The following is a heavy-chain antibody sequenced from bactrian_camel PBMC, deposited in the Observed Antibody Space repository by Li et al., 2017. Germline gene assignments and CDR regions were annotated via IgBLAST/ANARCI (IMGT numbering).Heavy chain of an antibody. CDR1: GDTVGRYC. V-gene: IGHV3S9*01. CDR3: AADFRDGLGFGCASADSGY. J-gene: IGHJ6*01. CDR2: IESDGST. D-gene: IGHD5*01. Sequence: HVQLVESGGGSVQVGGSLRLSCVASGDTVGRYCMGWFRQKPDKEREGVAGIESDGSTSYADSVKGRFTISQDSAKSTVYLQMNSLKSEDTAVCYCAADFRDGLGFGCASADSGYWGQGTQVTVS.